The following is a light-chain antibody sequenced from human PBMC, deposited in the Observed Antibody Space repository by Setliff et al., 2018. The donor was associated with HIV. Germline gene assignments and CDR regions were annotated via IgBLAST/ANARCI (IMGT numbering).Light chain of an antibody. CDR1: SSDVGSYNF. CDR2: EVS. Sequence: QSVLTQPASVSGSPGQSITISCAGTSSDVGSYNFVSWYQQHPGKAPKLIIYEVSKWPSGVPNHFSGSKSGNTASLTISGLQTEDEAEYYCCSYASTGSFVFGTGTKVTVL. CDR3: CSYASTGSFV. V-gene: IGLV2-23*02. J-gene: IGLJ1*01.